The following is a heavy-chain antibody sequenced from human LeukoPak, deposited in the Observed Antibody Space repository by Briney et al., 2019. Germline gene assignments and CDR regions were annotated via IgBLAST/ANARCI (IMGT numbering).Heavy chain of an antibody. CDR2: ISASGGTT. J-gene: IGHJ6*03. CDR3: AKKASRDYYYMDV. V-gene: IGHV3-23*01. CDR1: GFTSTTYG. Sequence: SGGSLRLTCAASGFTSTTYGMHWVRQAPGKGPALASSISASGGTTQYADAVKGRFSISRDNSKNSVYLQMNSLRAEDTAVYYCAKKASRDYYYMDVWGKGTTVTVSS.